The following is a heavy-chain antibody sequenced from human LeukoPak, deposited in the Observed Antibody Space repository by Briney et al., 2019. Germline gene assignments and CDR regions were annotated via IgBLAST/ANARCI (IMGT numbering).Heavy chain of an antibody. CDR3: ALGAWLQSNYFDY. CDR2: IYYSGST. D-gene: IGHD5-24*01. J-gene: IGHJ4*02. Sequence: KPSETLSLTCTVSGGSVSSGSYYWSWIRQPPGKGLEWIGYIYYSGSTNYNPSLKSRVTISVDTSKNQFSLKLSSVTAADTAVYYCALGAWLQSNYFDYWGQGTLVTVSS. V-gene: IGHV4-61*01. CDR1: GGSVSSGSYY.